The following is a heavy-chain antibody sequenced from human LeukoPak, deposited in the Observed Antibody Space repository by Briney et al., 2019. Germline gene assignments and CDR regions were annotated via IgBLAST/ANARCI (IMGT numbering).Heavy chain of an antibody. CDR3: ASSNWLRDANFDS. J-gene: IGHJ4*02. CDR2: IYYSGST. Sequence: SETLSLTCTVSGGSISSSSYYWGWIRQPPGKGLEWIGSIYYSGSTYYNPSLKSRVTISVDTSKNQFSLKLSSVTAADTAVYYCASSNWLRDANFDSWGQGTLVTVSS. CDR1: GGSISSSSYY. V-gene: IGHV4-39*07. D-gene: IGHD6-13*01.